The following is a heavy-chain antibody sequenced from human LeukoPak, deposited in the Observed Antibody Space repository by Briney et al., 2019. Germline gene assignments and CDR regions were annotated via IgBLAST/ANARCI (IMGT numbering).Heavy chain of an antibody. V-gene: IGHV1-3*01. CDR1: GYTFPIYA. D-gene: IGHD1-26*01. CDR3: ARDGSEWQLLLDS. Sequence: ASVKVSCKASGYTFPIYAIHWVRQAPGQSLEWMGWINAGTGNTKYSQKFQGRVTITRDTSASIAYMELSTLRSEDTAVYYCARDGSEWQLLLDSWGQGTLVTVSS. J-gene: IGHJ4*02. CDR2: INAGTGNT.